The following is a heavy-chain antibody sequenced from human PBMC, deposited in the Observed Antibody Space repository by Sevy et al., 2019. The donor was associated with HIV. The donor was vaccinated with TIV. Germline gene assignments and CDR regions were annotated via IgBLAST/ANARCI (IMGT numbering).Heavy chain of an antibody. CDR3: AGENAWGRGYS. V-gene: IGHV4-59*08. Sequence: SETLSLTCTLSGGSFLISSWNWIRQPPGRELEWMAIINYNGNINYNPSPKSRVTLSLEPSKNQFSLRLSSVTAADTAMYYCAGENAWGRGYSWGQGTLVTVSS. CDR1: GGSFLISS. D-gene: IGHD1-26*01. J-gene: IGHJ4*02. CDR2: INYNGNI.